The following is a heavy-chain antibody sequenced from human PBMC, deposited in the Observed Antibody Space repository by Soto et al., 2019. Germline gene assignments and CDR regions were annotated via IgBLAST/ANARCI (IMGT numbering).Heavy chain of an antibody. CDR2: ISGGGGST. Sequence: GGSLRLSCAASGFTFSSSAISWVRQGPGKGLEWVSGISGGGGSTYYADSVKGRFTISRDNSKNTLYLQMNSLRAEDTAVYFCAKVSGTYPRLFDYPGQGTLVIVSS. CDR3: AKVSGTYPRLFDY. D-gene: IGHD1-26*01. J-gene: IGHJ4*02. CDR1: GFTFSSSA. V-gene: IGHV3-23*01.